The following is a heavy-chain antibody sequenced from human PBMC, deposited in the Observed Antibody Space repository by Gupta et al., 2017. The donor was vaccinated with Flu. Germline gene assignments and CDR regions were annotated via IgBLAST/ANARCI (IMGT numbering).Heavy chain of an antibody. D-gene: IGHD1-26*01. CDR1: YY. J-gene: IGHJ4*02. CDR3: AREAYSGSYQRLLDY. CDR2: INPNSGGT. V-gene: IGHV1-2*02. Sequence: YYMHWVRQAPGQGLEWMGWINPNSGGTNYAQKFQGRVTMTRDTSISTAYMELSRRRSDDTAVYYWAREAYSGSYQRLLDYWGQGTLVTVSA.